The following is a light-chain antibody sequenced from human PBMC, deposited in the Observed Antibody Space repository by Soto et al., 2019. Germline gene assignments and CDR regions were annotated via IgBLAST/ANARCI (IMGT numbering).Light chain of an antibody. CDR2: GTS. J-gene: IGKJ3*01. V-gene: IGKV3-20*01. CDR1: QSVRSSY. Sequence: EIVLTQSPGTLSLSPGERATLACRASQSVRSSYLAWYLQKPGQAPRLLLYGTSTRATGIPDRFSGSGSGTDFTLTISRLEPEDFAVYYCQQYGNSPRFTFGPGNKVDIK. CDR3: QQYGNSPRFT.